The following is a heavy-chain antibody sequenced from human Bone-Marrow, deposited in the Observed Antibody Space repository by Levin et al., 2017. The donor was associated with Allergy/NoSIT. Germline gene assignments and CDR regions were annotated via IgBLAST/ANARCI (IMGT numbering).Heavy chain of an antibody. J-gene: IGHJ3*02. CDR1: GFTFSSYE. CDR3: ARDPFGWFRDHAFDI. D-gene: IGHD3-10*01. Sequence: GESLKISCAASGFTFSSYEMNWVRQAPGKGLEWVSYISSSGSTIYYADSVKGRFTISRDNAKNSLYLQMNSLRAEDTAVYYCARDPFGWFRDHAFDIWGQGTMVTVSS. CDR2: ISSSGSTI. V-gene: IGHV3-48*03.